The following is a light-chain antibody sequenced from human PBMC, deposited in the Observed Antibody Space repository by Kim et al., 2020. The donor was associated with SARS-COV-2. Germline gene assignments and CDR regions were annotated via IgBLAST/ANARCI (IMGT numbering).Light chain of an antibody. CDR2: AAT. V-gene: IGKV1-5*03. Sequence: GDRVTITCRASQSISSRLAWYQQKLGEAPKLLIYAATNLEAGVPSRFSGSGSGTEFTLTISSLQPDDFATYYCQQYYSYSTFGQGTKGDIK. J-gene: IGKJ1*01. CDR3: QQYYSYST. CDR1: QSISSR.